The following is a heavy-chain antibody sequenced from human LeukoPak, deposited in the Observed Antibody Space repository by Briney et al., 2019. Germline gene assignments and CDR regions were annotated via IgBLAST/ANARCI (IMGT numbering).Heavy chain of an antibody. J-gene: IGHJ4*02. CDR3: ARDPGGYENY. D-gene: IGHD5-12*01. CDR2: ISSSSSYI. V-gene: IGHV3-21*04. Sequence: GGSLRLSCAASGFTFSSYSMNWVRQAPGKGLEWVSSISSSSSYIYYADSVKGRFTISRHNSKNTLYLQMNSLRAEDTAVYYCARDPGGYENYWGQGTLVTVSS. CDR1: GFTFSSYS.